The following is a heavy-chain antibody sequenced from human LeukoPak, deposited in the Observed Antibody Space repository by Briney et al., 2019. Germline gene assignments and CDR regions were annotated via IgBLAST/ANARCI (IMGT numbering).Heavy chain of an antibody. CDR1: GYTFTGYY. CDR2: INPNSGGT. V-gene: IGHV1-2*02. J-gene: IGHJ3*02. Sequence: GASVKVSCKASGYTFTGYYMHWVRQAPGQGLEWMGWINPNSGGTNYAQKFQGRVTMTRDTSISTAYMELCRLRSDDTAVYYCARAEHLVDAFDIWGQGTMVTVSS. D-gene: IGHD1/OR15-1a*01. CDR3: ARAEHLVDAFDI.